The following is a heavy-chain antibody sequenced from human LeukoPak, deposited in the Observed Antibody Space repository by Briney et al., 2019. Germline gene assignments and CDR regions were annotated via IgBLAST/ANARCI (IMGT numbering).Heavy chain of an antibody. Sequence: SETLSLTCTVSGGSISSGGYYWSWIRQPPGKGLEWIGYIYYSGSTNYNPSLKSRVTISVDTSKNQFSLKLSSVTAADTAVYYCARHNRGAWFDPWGQGTLVTVSS. V-gene: IGHV4-61*08. D-gene: IGHD1-14*01. CDR2: IYYSGST. J-gene: IGHJ5*02. CDR3: ARHNRGAWFDP. CDR1: GGSISSGGYY.